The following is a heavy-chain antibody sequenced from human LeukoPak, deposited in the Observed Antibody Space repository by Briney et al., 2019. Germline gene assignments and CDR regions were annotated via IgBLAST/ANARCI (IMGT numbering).Heavy chain of an antibody. V-gene: IGHV4-59*01. CDR2: IYYSGST. CDR1: GGSISSYY. CDR3: ARGRVIAARDY. Sequence: PSETLSPTCTVSGGSISSYYWSWIRQPPGKGLEWIGYIYYSGSTSYNPSLKSRVTISVDTSKNQFSLKLTSVTAADTAFYYCARGRVIAARDYWGQGTLVTVSS. D-gene: IGHD6-6*01. J-gene: IGHJ4*02.